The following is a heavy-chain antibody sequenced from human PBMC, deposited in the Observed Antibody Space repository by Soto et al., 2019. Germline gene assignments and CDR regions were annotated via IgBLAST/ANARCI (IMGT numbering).Heavy chain of an antibody. J-gene: IGHJ4*02. CDR3: ATTSPNDLDY. CDR2: IYYSGST. V-gene: IGHV4-59*01. CDR1: GGSISSYY. D-gene: IGHD3-16*01. Sequence: SETLSLTCTVSGGSISSYYWSWIRQPPGKGLEWIGYIYYSGSTNYNPSLKIRVTISVDTSKNQFSLKLSSVTAADTAVYYCATTSPNDLDYWGQGTLVTVSS.